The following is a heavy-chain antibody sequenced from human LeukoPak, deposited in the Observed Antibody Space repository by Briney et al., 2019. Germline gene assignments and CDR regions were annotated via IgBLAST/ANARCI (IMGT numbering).Heavy chain of an antibody. CDR3: AKDLREGNTYYFDSSPGIDY. J-gene: IGHJ4*02. CDR1: GFAFSSYA. D-gene: IGHD3-22*01. V-gene: IGHV3-23*01. CDR2: VSRSGGST. Sequence: GGSLRLSCAASGFAFSSYAMSWVRQAPGKGLEWMSAVSRSGGSTYYADSVKGRFTISRDNSKNTLYLQMNSLRAEDTALYYCAKDLREGNTYYFDSSPGIDYWGQGALVTVSS.